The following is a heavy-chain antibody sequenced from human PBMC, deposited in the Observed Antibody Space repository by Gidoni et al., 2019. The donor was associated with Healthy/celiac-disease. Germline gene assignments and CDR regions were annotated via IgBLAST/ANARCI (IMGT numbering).Heavy chain of an antibody. D-gene: IGHD5-12*01. CDR3: ARPRGGGYDQDYYYGMDV. CDR2: INPNSGGT. CDR1: GYTFTGHY. J-gene: IGHJ6*02. Sequence: QVQLVQSGAEVKKPGASVKVSCKASGYTFTGHYLHWVRQAPGQGLEWMGWINPNSGGTNYAQKFQGRVTMTRDTSISTAYMELSRLRSDDTAVYYCARPRGGGYDQDYYYGMDVWGQGTTVTVSS. V-gene: IGHV1-2*02.